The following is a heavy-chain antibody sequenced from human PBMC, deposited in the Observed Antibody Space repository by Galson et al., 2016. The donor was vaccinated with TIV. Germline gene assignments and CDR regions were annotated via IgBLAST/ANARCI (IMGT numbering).Heavy chain of an antibody. V-gene: IGHV3-9*01. J-gene: IGHJ4*02. CDR2: IDRNSGSL. Sequence: SLRLSCAGSGFTFDDYVMHWVRQAPGKGLEWVSGIDRNSGSLGYGDSVKGRFTISRDNAKNSLYLQMNSLRVEDTALYYCAKGIMGASSVAFDYWGQGILVTVSS. D-gene: IGHD1-26*01. CDR3: AKGIMGASSVAFDY. CDR1: GFTFDDYV.